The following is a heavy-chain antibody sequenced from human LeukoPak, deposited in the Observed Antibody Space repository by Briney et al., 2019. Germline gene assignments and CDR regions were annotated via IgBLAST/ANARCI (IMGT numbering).Heavy chain of an antibody. CDR2: IYYSGST. CDR1: GGSLSPYY. D-gene: IGHD2/OR15-2a*01. V-gene: IGHV4-59*12. J-gene: IGHJ5*02. Sequence: KASETLSLTCAVSGGSLSPYYWNWIRQPPGKGLEWIGYIYYSGSTNYNPSLKSRVTMSVDTSKNQFSLKLSSVTAADTAVYYCARSTSRVTYNWFDPWGQGTLVTVSS. CDR3: ARSTSRVTYNWFDP.